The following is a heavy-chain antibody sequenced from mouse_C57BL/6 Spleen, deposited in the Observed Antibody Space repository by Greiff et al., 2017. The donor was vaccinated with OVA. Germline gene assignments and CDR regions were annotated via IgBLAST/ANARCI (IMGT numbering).Heavy chain of an antibody. CDR2: INPGSGST. CDR3: ARRRLGGYFDD. J-gene: IGHJ1*03. V-gene: IGHV1-55*01. CDR1: GYTFTSYW. D-gene: IGHD1-1*01. Sequence: VQLQQPGAELVKPGASVKMSCKASGYTFTSYWITWVKQRPGQGLEWIGDINPGSGSTNYNEKFKGKATLTVDTPSSTAYMQLSSLTSEDSAVYYCARRRLGGYFDDWGKGTTLTVSS.